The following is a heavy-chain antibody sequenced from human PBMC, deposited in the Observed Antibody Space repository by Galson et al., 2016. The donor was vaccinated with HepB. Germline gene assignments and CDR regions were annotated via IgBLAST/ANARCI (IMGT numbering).Heavy chain of an antibody. J-gene: IGHJ4*02. D-gene: IGHD3-22*01. CDR2: ISWDSATM. CDR3: VKDRFDRYYDRSGYFVFVQ. CDR1: GFTFSSYS. Sequence: SLRLSCAASGFTFSSYSMNWVRQAPGKGLEWVSGISWDSATMGYVDSVKGRFTISRENAKSSLSLQMNSLGAEDTALYYCVKDRFDRYYDRSGYFVFVQWGQGTLVTVSS. V-gene: IGHV3-9*01.